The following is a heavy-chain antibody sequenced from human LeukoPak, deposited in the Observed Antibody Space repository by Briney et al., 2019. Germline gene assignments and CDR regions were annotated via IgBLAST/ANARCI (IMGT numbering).Heavy chain of an antibody. Sequence: GRSLRLSCAASGFTFDDYAMHWVRQAPGKGLEWVSGISWNSDNIGYADSVKGRFTISRANAKNSLYLQMNSLRAEDTALYYCTKEKDSGGSSFLDWGQGTLVTVSS. D-gene: IGHD3-22*01. V-gene: IGHV3-9*01. CDR2: ISWNSDNI. J-gene: IGHJ4*02. CDR1: GFTFDDYA. CDR3: TKEKDSGGSSFLD.